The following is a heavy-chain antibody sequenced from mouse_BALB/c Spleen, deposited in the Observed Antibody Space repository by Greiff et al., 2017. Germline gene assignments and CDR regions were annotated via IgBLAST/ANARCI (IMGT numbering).Heavy chain of an antibody. J-gene: IGHJ4*01. CDR3: ARLRYYYAMDY. CDR2: IYPGDGDT. CDR1: GYAFSSSW. V-gene: IGHV1-82*01. Sequence: QVQLKESGPELVKPGASVKISCKASGYAFSSSWMNWVKQRPGQGLEWIGRIYPGDGDTNYNGKFKGKATLTADKSSSTAYMQLSSLTSVDSAVYFCARLRYYYAMDYWGQGTSVTVSS.